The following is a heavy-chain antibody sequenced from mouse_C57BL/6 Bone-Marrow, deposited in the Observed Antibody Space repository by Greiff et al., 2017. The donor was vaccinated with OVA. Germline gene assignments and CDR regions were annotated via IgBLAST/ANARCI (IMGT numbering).Heavy chain of an antibody. CDR2: INPNYGTT. V-gene: IGHV1-39*01. CDR1: GYSFTDYN. Sequence: VQLKQSGPELVKPGASVKISCKASGYSFTDYNMNWVKQSNGKSLEWIGVINPNYGTTSYNQKFKGKATLTVDQSSSTAYMQLNSLTSEDSAVYYCARRGTTVVEGYFDVWGTGTTVTVSS. D-gene: IGHD1-1*01. CDR3: ARRGTTVVEGYFDV. J-gene: IGHJ1*03.